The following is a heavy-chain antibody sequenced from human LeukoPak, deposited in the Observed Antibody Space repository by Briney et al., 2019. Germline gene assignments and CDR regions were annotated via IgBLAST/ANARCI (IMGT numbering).Heavy chain of an antibody. CDR2: INHSGST. D-gene: IGHD6-13*01. CDR1: GGSFSGYY. CDR3: ARGEQQLAD. Sequence: KPSETLSLTCAVHGGSFSGYYCSWIRQPPGKGLEWIGEINHSGSTNYNPSLKSRVTISVDTSKNQFSLKLSSVTAADTAVYYCARGEQQLADWGQGTLVTVSS. V-gene: IGHV4-34*01. J-gene: IGHJ4*02.